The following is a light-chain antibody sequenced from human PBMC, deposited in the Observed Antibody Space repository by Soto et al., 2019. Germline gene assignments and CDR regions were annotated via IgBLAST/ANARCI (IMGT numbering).Light chain of an antibody. CDR2: EVS. CDR1: SSDVGAYTS. Sequence: QSALTQPASVSGSPGQSITISCTGTSSDVGAYTSVSWYQQHPGKAPKLMIYEVSNRPSGVSNRFSGSKSANTASLTISGLQAEDEADYYCQSFDADFVIFGGGTKLTVL. J-gene: IGLJ2*01. CDR3: QSFDADFVI. V-gene: IGLV2-14*01.